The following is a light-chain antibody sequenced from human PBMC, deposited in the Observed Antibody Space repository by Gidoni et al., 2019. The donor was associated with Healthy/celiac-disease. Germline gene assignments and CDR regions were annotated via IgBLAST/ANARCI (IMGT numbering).Light chain of an antibody. CDR3: QQYYSTPFT. CDR1: QSVLYSSNNNNY. Sequence: DIVMTQSPDSLAVSLGERATINCKSSQSVLYSSNNNNYLAWYQQKPGQPPKLLIYWASTRESGVPDRFSGSGSGTDFTLTISSLQAEDVAVYYCQQYYSTPFTFGPGTKVDLK. J-gene: IGKJ3*01. V-gene: IGKV4-1*01. CDR2: WAS.